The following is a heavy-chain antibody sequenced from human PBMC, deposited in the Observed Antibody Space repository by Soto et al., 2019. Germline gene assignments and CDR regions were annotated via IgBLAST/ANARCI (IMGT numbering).Heavy chain of an antibody. CDR3: ARGSYYDILTGDSRPDAFDI. J-gene: IGHJ3*02. CDR2: ISAYNGNT. V-gene: IGHV1-18*01. D-gene: IGHD3-9*01. Sequence: QVQLVQSGAEVKKPGASVKVSCKASGYTFTSYGISWVRQAPGQGLEWMGWISAYNGNTNYAQKLQGRVTMTTDTSTSTAYMELRSLRSDDTAVYYCARGSYYDILTGDSRPDAFDIWGQGTMVTVSS. CDR1: GYTFTSYG.